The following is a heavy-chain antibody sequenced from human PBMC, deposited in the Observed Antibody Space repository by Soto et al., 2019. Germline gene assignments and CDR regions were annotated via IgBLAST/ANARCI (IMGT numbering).Heavy chain of an antibody. Sequence: SETLSLTCTVSGGSISSYYWSWIRQPPGKGLEWIGYIYYSGSTNYNPSLKSRVTISVDTSKNQFSLKLSSVTAADTAVYYCARVSTIGYCSGGSCPEAFDIWGQGTMVTVSS. V-gene: IGHV4-59*01. J-gene: IGHJ3*02. D-gene: IGHD2-15*01. CDR2: IYYSGST. CDR3: ARVSTIGYCSGGSCPEAFDI. CDR1: GGSISSYY.